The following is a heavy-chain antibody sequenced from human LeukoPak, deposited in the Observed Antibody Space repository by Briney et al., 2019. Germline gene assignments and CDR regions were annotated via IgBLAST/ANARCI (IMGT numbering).Heavy chain of an antibody. CDR2: INHSGST. CDR1: GYSISSGYY. V-gene: IGHV4-38-2*01. Sequence: SETLSLTCAVSGYSISSGYYWGWIRQPPGKGLEWIGEINHSGSTNYNPSLKSRVIISVDTSKNQFSLKLSSVTAADTAVYYCARAGLNGDVDYWGQGTLVTVSS. CDR3: ARAGLNGDVDY. J-gene: IGHJ4*02. D-gene: IGHD4-17*01.